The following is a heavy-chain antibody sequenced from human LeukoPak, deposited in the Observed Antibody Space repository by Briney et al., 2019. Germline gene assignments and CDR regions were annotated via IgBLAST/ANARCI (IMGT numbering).Heavy chain of an antibody. CDR3: AKLKGAYCGGDCYSAFDY. V-gene: IGHV3-23*01. D-gene: IGHD2-21*02. J-gene: IGHJ4*02. CDR2: ISGSGGST. Sequence: GGPLRLSCAASGFTFSNYAMSWVRQAPGKGLEWVSAISGSGGSTYYADSVKGRFTISRDNSKNTLYLQMNSLRAEDTAVYYCAKLKGAYCGGDCYSAFDYWGQGTLVTVSS. CDR1: GFTFSNYA.